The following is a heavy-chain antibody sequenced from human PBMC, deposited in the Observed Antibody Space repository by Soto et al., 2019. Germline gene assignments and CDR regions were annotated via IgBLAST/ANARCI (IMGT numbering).Heavy chain of an antibody. V-gene: IGHV1-3*01. D-gene: IGHD6-19*01. J-gene: IGHJ5*02. CDR3: AVTPLSVVAGFLYNWFDP. CDR2: INAGNGNT. Sequence: ASVKVSCKASGGTFSSYTISWVRQAPGQRLEWMGWINAGNGNTKYSQKFQGRVTITRDTSASTAYMELSSLRSEDTAVYYCAVTPLSVVAGFLYNWFDPWGQGTLVTVSS. CDR1: GGTFSSYT.